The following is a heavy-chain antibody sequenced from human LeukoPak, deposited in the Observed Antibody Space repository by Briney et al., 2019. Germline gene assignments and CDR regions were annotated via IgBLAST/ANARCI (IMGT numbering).Heavy chain of an antibody. Sequence: GGSLRLSCAPSGFTFSNYAMSWVRQAPGKGLEWVSLIIGSTGSTFYADSVKGRFTISRDNSKNTLYLQMNTLRAEDTAVYYCAKFRPITSVAGTIFHYWGQGTLVTVSS. CDR1: GFTFSNYA. D-gene: IGHD6-19*01. CDR2: IIGSTGST. J-gene: IGHJ4*02. V-gene: IGHV3-23*01. CDR3: AKFRPITSVAGTIFHY.